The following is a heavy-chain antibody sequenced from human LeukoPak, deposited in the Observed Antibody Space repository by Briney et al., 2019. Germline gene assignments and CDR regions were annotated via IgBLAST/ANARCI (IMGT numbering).Heavy chain of an antibody. J-gene: IGHJ4*02. CDR1: GFTFSSYE. CDR2: ISSSGSTI. V-gene: IGHV3-48*03. Sequence: PGGSLRLSCAASGFTFSSYEMNWVRQAPGKGLEWVSYISSSGSTIYYADSVEGRFTISRDNAKNSLYLQMNSLRAEDTAVYYCARVSMGSVGASGYWGQGTLVTVSS. D-gene: IGHD1-26*01. CDR3: ARVSMGSVGASGY.